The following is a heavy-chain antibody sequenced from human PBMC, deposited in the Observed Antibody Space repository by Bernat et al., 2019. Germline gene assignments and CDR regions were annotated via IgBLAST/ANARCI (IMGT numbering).Heavy chain of an antibody. CDR1: GFTFSSYG. V-gene: IGHV3-30*18. J-gene: IGHJ4*02. CDR2: ISYDGSNK. D-gene: IGHD2-21*02. CDR3: AKDRDSYGGVVLTPMAIDY. Sequence: QVQLVESGGGVVQPGRSLRLSCAASGFTFSSYGMHWVRQAPGKGLEWVAVISYDGSNKYYADSVKGRFTISRDNSKNTLYLQMNSLRAEDTAVYYCAKDRDSYGGVVLTPMAIDYWGQGTLVTVSS.